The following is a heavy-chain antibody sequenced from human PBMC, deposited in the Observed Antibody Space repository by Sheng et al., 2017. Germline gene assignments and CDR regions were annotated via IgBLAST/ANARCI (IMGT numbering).Heavy chain of an antibody. D-gene: IGHD3-16*01. V-gene: IGHV3-30*14. J-gene: IGHJ4*02. CDR3: AREFLISAGYFDS. CDR1: GFTFSSHS. Sequence: QVQLVESGGGVVQPGGSLRLSCAASGFTFSSHSMHWVRQAPGKGLQWVAVISNDGRRTYYADSVKGRFTISRDNSKNTVYLQMNSLRPEDTAEDTAVYYCAREFLISAGYFDSWGQGTLVTVSS. CDR2: ISNDGRRT.